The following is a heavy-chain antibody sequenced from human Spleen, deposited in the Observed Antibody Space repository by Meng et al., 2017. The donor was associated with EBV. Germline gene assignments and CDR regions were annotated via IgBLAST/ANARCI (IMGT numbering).Heavy chain of an antibody. D-gene: IGHD6-19*01. V-gene: IGHV4-61*08. J-gene: IGHJ4*02. Sequence: GLRQEPGPGLVKPSDTLSLPCSVSDVSVTRGEYYWTWIRQSPGKGLEWIGYIHYGGASNYNPSLKSRVTISLDTSKNQFSLRVNAVTAADTAVYFCARGHSSDWDYFFDSWGLGTLVTVSS. CDR3: ARGHSSDWDYFFDS. CDR2: IHYGGAS. CDR1: DVSVTRGEYY.